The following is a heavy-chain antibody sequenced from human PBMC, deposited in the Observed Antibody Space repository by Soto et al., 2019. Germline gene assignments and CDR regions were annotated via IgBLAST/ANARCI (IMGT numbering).Heavy chain of an antibody. CDR1: GFTFSNAW. D-gene: IGHD3-3*01. V-gene: IGHV3-15*01. CDR2: IKSKTDGGTT. CDR3: TTGWDYDFPDGTPN. J-gene: IGHJ4*02. Sequence: EVQLVESGGGLVKPGGSLRLSCAASGFTFSNAWMSWVRQAPGKGLEWVGRIKSKTDGGTTDYAAPVKGRFTISRDDSKNTLYLQMNSLKTEDTAVYCCTTGWDYDFPDGTPNWGQGTLVTVSS.